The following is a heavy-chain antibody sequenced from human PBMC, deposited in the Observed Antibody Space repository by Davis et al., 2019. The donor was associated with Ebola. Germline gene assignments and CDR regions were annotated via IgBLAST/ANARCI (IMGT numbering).Heavy chain of an antibody. CDR1: GYTFTGYY. J-gene: IGHJ1*01. CDR3: ARGMWELGPLGDFQH. CDR2: INPNSGGT. D-gene: IGHD1-26*01. Sequence: ASVKVSCKASGYTFTGYYMHWVRQAPGQGLEWMGWINPNSGGTNYAQKFQGRVTMTRDTSISTAYMELSRLRSDDTAVYYCARGMWELGPLGDFQHWGQGTLVTVSS. V-gene: IGHV1-2*02.